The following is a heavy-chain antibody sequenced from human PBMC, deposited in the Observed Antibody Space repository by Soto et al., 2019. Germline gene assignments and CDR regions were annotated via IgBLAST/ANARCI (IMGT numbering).Heavy chain of an antibody. CDR3: AKAIYGFFDY. V-gene: IGHV3-21*04. CDR2: ISSSSSYT. D-gene: IGHD4-17*01. Sequence: GGSLRLSCAASGFTFSSYSMNWVRQAPGKGLEWVSSISSSSSYTYYADSVKGRFTISRDNSKNTLYLQMNSLRAEDTAVYYCAKAIYGFFDYWGQGTLVTVSS. CDR1: GFTFSSYS. J-gene: IGHJ4*02.